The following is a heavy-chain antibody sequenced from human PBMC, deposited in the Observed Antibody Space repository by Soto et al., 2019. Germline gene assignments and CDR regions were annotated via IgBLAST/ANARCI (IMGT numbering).Heavy chain of an antibody. CDR2: ISAYNGNT. CDR1: GYTFTSYG. Sequence: QVPLVQSGAEVKKPGASVKVSCKASGYTFTSYGISWVRQAPGQGLEWMGWISAYNGNTNYAQKLQGRVTMTTDTSTSTAYMELRSLRSDDTAVYYCARQRNRYCSSTSCYYGSYGMDVWGQGTTVTVSS. J-gene: IGHJ6*02. CDR3: ARQRNRYCSSTSCYYGSYGMDV. D-gene: IGHD2-2*01. V-gene: IGHV1-18*04.